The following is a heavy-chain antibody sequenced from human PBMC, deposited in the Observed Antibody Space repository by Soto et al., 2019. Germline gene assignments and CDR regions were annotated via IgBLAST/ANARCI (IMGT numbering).Heavy chain of an antibody. D-gene: IGHD4-4*01. Sequence: GGSLRLSCAASGFTFSSYAMHWVRQAPGKGLEWVAVISYDGSNKYYADSVKGRFTISRDNSKNTLYLQMNSLRAEDTAVYYCARDEAVMHNWFDPWGPGTLVTVSS. CDR3: ARDEAVMHNWFDP. J-gene: IGHJ5*02. CDR1: GFTFSSYA. CDR2: ISYDGSNK. V-gene: IGHV3-30-3*01.